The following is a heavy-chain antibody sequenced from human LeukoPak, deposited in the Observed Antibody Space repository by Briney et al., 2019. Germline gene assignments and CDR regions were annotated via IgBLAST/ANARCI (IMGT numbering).Heavy chain of an antibody. J-gene: IGHJ4*02. D-gene: IGHD6-19*01. CDR3: ARGLQWLVWDY. V-gene: IGHV3-7*01. CDR1: GFTFSSDW. Sequence: GGSLRLSCAASGFTFSSDWMTWVRQAPGKGLEWVATIKQDGSEKYYVDSVKGRFTISRDNAKNSLYLQMKSLRAEDTAVYCCARGLQWLVWDYWGQGTLVTVSS. CDR2: IKQDGSEK.